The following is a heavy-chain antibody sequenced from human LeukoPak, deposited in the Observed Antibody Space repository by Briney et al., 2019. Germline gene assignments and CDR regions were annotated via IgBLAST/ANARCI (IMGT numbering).Heavy chain of an antibody. J-gene: IGHJ5*02. CDR3: ARSDWFDP. Sequence: PSETLSLTCAVYGGSFSGYYWSWIRQPPGKGLEWIGEINHSGSTNYNPSLKSRATISVDTSKNQFSLKLSSVTAADTAVYYCARSDWFDPWGQGTLVTVSS. V-gene: IGHV4-34*01. CDR2: INHSGST. CDR1: GGSFSGYY.